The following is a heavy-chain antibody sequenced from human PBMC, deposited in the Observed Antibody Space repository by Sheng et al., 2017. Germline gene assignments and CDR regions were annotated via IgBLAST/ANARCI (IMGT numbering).Heavy chain of an antibody. J-gene: IGHJ5*02. CDR1: GGSISSGGYS. CDR3: ARNGRLQAYDA. V-gene: IGHV4-30-4*07. D-gene: IGHD2-21*01. CDR2: IYYSGNT. Sequence: QVQLQESGPGLVKPLQTLSLTCAVSGGSISSGGYSWNWLRQPPGKGLEWIGYIYYSGNTYYNPSLKGRVSISLDTSQNHFSLTLYSVTAADTVRLFCARNGRLQAYDAWGQGTLVTVSS.